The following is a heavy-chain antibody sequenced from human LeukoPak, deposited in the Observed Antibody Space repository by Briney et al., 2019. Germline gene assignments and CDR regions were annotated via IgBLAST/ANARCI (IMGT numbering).Heavy chain of an antibody. D-gene: IGHD3-9*01. CDR1: GDSIRSYY. CDR3: ARVGQFWLVDRDY. Sequence: SETLSLTCTVSGDSIRSYYWSWIRQPAGKGLEWIGRIYTSGSTNYNPSLKSRVTMSVDTSKNRFSLKLSSVTAADTAVYFCARVGQFWLVDRDYWGQGTLVTVSS. J-gene: IGHJ4*02. V-gene: IGHV4-4*07. CDR2: IYTSGST.